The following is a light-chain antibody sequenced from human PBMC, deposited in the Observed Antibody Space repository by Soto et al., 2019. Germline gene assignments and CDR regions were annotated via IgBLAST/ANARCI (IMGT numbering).Light chain of an antibody. CDR3: AAWDDSLSGVV. CDR1: SSNIGSNY. CDR2: RNN. Sequence: QSVLTQPPSASGTPGQRVTISCSGSSSNIGSNYVYWYQQLPGTAPKLLIYRNNQRPSGVPDRVSGSKSGTSASLDISGLRSEDEADYYCAAWDDSLSGVVFGGGTKVTVL. J-gene: IGLJ2*01. V-gene: IGLV1-47*01.